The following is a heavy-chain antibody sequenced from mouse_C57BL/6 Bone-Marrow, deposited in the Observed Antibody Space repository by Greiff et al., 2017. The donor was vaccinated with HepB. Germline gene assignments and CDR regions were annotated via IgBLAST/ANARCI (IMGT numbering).Heavy chain of an antibody. V-gene: IGHV5-6*01. CDR1: GFTFSSYG. J-gene: IGHJ2*01. Sequence: EVQLQESGGDLVKPGGSLKLSCAASGFTFSSYGMSWVRQTPDKRLEWVATISSGGSYTYYPDIVKGRFTISRDNAKNTLYLPMSILKSEDTAMYYCARHPHYDGYFDYWGQGTTLTVSS. D-gene: IGHD2-3*01. CDR2: ISSGGSYT. CDR3: ARHPHYDGYFDY.